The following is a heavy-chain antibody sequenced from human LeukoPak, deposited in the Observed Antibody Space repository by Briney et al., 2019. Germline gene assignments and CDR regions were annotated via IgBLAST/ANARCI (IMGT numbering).Heavy chain of an antibody. V-gene: IGHV1-18*01. D-gene: IGHD6-13*01. CDR2: ISACNGNT. CDR1: GYAFTSYG. J-gene: IGHJ6*02. CDR3: ARGSGYSSSWYMATVYYYYYYGMDV. Sequence: ASVKVSCKASGYAFTSYGISWVRQAPGQGLEWMGWISACNGNTNYAQKLQGRVTMTTDTSTSTAYMELRSLRSDDTAVYYCARGSGYSSSWYMATVYYYYYYGMDVWGQGTTVTVSS.